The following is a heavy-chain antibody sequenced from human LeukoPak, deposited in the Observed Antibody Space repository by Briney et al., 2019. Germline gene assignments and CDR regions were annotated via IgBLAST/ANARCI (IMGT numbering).Heavy chain of an antibody. J-gene: IGHJ4*02. CDR1: GGTFITYA. CDR3: GRDRALVRELWSASAFDY. D-gene: IGHD5-18*01. CDR2: IIPILGIT. Sequence: SVKVSCKASGGTFITYAISWVRQAPGQGLEWMGRIIPILGITNYAQKFQGRVTITADKSTNTAYMEPSNLRSEDTAVYYCGRDRALVRELWSASAFDYWGQGTLVTVSS. V-gene: IGHV1-69*04.